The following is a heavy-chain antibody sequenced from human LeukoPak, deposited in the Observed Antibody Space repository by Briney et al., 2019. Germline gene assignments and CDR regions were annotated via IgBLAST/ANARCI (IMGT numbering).Heavy chain of an antibody. CDR1: GYTFTGYY. D-gene: IGHD6-13*01. Sequence: ASVKVSCKASGYTFTGYYMHWVRQAPGQGLEWMGWINPNSGGTNYAQKFQGRVTMTRDTSISTAYMELSRLRSDDTAVYYCARDDSAAAVAFDIWGQGTMVTVSS. V-gene: IGHV1-2*02. CDR3: ARDDSAAAVAFDI. J-gene: IGHJ3*02. CDR2: INPNSGGT.